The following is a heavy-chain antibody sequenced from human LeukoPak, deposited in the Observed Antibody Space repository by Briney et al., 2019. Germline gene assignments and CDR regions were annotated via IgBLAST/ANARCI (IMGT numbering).Heavy chain of an antibody. V-gene: IGHV3-53*01. CDR1: GFTVSSNY. J-gene: IGHJ4*02. Sequence: GGSLRLSCAASGFTVSSNYMSWVRQAPGKGLEWVSVIYSGGSTYYADSVKGRFTISRDNSKNTLYLQMNSLRAEDTAVYYCAKAGYAAHYYFDYWGQGTLVTVSS. D-gene: IGHD3-9*01. CDR2: IYSGGST. CDR3: AKAGYAAHYYFDY.